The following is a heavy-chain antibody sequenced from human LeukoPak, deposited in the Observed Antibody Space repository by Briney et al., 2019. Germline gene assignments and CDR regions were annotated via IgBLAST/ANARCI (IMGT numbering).Heavy chain of an antibody. CDR2: IFYSGRT. CDR1: GCSISSNSYY. D-gene: IGHD6-13*01. J-gene: IGHJ4*02. CDR3: ARDILATSIAAPYY. Sequence: PSENLSLNGAVYGCSISSNSYYWRWIRQPPGKGLEWNASIFYSGRTYYNPSLKSRVTMSVDTSKNQFSLRLSSVNAADTAVYYCARDILATSIAAPYYWGQGTLVTVSS. V-gene: IGHV4-39*07.